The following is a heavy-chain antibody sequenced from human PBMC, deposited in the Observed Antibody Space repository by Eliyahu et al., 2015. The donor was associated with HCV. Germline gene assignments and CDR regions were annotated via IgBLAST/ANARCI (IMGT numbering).Heavy chain of an antibody. CDR1: GFTFSSXG. D-gene: IGHD2-15*01. Sequence: QVQLVESGGGVVQPGRSLXLSCAASGFTFSSXGXHWXRQAPGKGLEWVAVIWYDGXNKYYADSVKGRFTISRDNSKNTLYLQMNSLRAEDTAVYYCARDGGDYCSGGSCYSFQYFQHWGQGTLVTVSS. J-gene: IGHJ1*01. CDR3: ARDGGDYCSGGSCYSFQYFQH. CDR2: IWYDGXNK. V-gene: IGHV3-33*01.